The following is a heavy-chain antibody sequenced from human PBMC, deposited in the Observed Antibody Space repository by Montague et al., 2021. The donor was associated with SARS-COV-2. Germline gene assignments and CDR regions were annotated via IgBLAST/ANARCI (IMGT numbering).Heavy chain of an antibody. Sequence: SLRLSCAASGFTFNTYAMNWVRQAPVRGLEWVSLIYSGASGTYYXDSVKGRFTISRDNSKNTLYPQMNSLRAEDTALYYCAIDPVAHYYDSSGYFEYWGQGTLVTVSS. CDR2: IYSGASGT. D-gene: IGHD3-22*01. J-gene: IGHJ4*02. CDR1: GFTFNTYA. V-gene: IGHV3-23*03. CDR3: AIDPVAHYYDSSGYFEY.